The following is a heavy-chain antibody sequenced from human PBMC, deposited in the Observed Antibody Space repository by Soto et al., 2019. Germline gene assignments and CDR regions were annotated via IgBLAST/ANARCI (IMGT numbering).Heavy chain of an antibody. J-gene: IGHJ4*02. V-gene: IGHV1-3*01. D-gene: IGHD2-15*01. Sequence: ASVKVSCKASGYTFTSYAMHWVRQAPGQRLEWMGWINAGNGNTKYSQKFQGRVTITRDTSASTVYMELSSLRSEDTAVYYCARAYCSGGSCYGIDYWGQGTLVTVSS. CDR3: ARAYCSGGSCYGIDY. CDR1: GYTFTSYA. CDR2: INAGNGNT.